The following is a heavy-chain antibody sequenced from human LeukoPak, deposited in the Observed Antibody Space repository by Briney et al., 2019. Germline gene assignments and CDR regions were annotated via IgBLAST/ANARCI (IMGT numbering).Heavy chain of an antibody. J-gene: IGHJ5*02. CDR2: ISSRSSYI. CDR1: GFTFSSYS. D-gene: IGHD3-22*01. CDR3: ARDYYYDSSGYSKIT. Sequence: GVSLRLSCAASGFTFSSYSMNWVRHAPGKGLEWVSSISSRSSYIYYADSVKGRFTISRDNAKNSLYLQMNSLRDEDTAVYYCARDYYYDSSGYSKITWGQGTLVTVSS. V-gene: IGHV3-21*01.